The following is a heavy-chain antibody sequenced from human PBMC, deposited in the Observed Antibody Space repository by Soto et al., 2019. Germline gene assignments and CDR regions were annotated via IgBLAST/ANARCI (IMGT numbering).Heavy chain of an antibody. J-gene: IGHJ4*02. V-gene: IGHV1-58*01. CDR1: GFTFSKSS. D-gene: IGHD5-18*01. Sequence: ASVKVSCKTSGFTFSKSSVQWMRQARGQRLEWIGWVVVGSDNTRYAQKFQGRVTITRDTSTSTAYMELSSLRSEDTAVYYCANRGYSYGFVIYWGQGTLVTVSS. CDR3: ANRGYSYGFVIY. CDR2: VVVGSDNT.